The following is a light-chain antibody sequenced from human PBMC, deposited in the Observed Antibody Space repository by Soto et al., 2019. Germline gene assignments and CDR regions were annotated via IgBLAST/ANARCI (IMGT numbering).Light chain of an antibody. V-gene: IGKV3D-15*01. J-gene: IGKJ5*01. CDR3: QQYKNWPLT. Sequence: EIVMTQSPATLSVSPGERATLSCRASQSDSSNLAWYQQKPGQAPRLLIYGASTMATGIPARFRGSGSGTEFTLTTSSLQSEDFEVYYCQQYKNWPLTFGQGTRLDIK. CDR2: GAS. CDR1: QSDSSN.